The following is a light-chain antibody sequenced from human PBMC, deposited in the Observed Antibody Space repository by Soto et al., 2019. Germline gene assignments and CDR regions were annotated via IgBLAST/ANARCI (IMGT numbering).Light chain of an antibody. CDR2: AAS. V-gene: IGKV1-6*01. CDR3: LQHYSFPRT. CDR1: QGIRID. Sequence: AIQMTQSPSSLSASVGDSVSITCRASQGIRIDLAWYQQRPGEAPNLLIYAASTLQSGVPSRFSGSGSGKYFTLTISSRQPEDFATYYCLQHYSFPRTFGGGTKVDIK. J-gene: IGKJ4*01.